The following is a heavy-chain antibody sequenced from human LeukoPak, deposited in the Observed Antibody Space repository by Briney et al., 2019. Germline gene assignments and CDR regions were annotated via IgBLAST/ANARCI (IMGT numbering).Heavy chain of an antibody. CDR2: ISERGGST. J-gene: IGHJ4*02. CDR3: AKDDQYYYDSSGYYS. Sequence: GGSLRLSCVVSGISLSNYAMSWVRQAPGKGLEWVSYISERGGSTAYGDSVKGRFTISRDNSKNTLYLQMNSLRAEDTAVYYCAKDDQYYYDSSGYYSWGQGTLVTVSS. D-gene: IGHD3-22*01. CDR1: GISLSNYA. V-gene: IGHV3-23*01.